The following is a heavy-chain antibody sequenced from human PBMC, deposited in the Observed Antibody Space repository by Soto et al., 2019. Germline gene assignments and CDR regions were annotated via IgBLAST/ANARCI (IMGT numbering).Heavy chain of an antibody. V-gene: IGHV4-34*01. Sequence: SQTLSLTCAVYGGSFSGYYWSWIRQPPGKGLEWIGEINHSGSTNYNPSLKSRVTISVDTSKNQFSLKLSSVTAADTAVYYCARGHYSSSWYYRSGWFDPWGQGTLVTVSS. J-gene: IGHJ5*02. D-gene: IGHD6-13*01. CDR3: ARGHYSSSWYYRSGWFDP. CDR2: INHSGST. CDR1: GGSFSGYY.